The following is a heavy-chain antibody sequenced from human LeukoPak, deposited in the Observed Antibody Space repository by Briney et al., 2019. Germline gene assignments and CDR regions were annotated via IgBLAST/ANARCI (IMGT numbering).Heavy chain of an antibody. V-gene: IGHV4-34*01. D-gene: IGHD4-23*01. Sequence: SETLSLTCTVSGGSISSYYWSWIRQPPGKGLEWIGEINHSGSANYNPSLKSRVTKSLDTSTNQFYLKLTSVTAPDTAVYYCARDPYSGLEAFDIWGQGTMVTVSS. CDR1: GGSISSYY. CDR3: ARDPYSGLEAFDI. CDR2: INHSGSA. J-gene: IGHJ3*02.